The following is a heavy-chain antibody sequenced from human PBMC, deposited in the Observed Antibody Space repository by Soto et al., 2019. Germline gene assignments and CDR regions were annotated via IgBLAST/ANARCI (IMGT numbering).Heavy chain of an antibody. V-gene: IGHV1-69*01. Sequence: QVQLVQSGAEVKKPGSSVKVSCKISGGTFNNYGISWVRQAPGQGLEWMGGIIAVVGTVHYAQEFQGRVTITADESSSTVYMELSSLRSEDTAVYYCAREEMSYYDSTGLVGYFDYWGQGTLVTVSS. J-gene: IGHJ4*02. CDR1: GGTFNNYG. CDR2: IIAVVGTV. CDR3: AREEMSYYDSTGLVGYFDY. D-gene: IGHD3-22*01.